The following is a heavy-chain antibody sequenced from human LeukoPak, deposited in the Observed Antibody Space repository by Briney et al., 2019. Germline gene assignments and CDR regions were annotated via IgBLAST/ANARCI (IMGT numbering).Heavy chain of an antibody. CDR2: INHSGST. D-gene: IGHD1-1*01. J-gene: IGHJ3*02. CDR1: GGSFSGYY. CDR3: ATMDAFDI. Sequence: SETLSLTCAVYGGSFSGYYWSWIRQPPGKGLEWIGEINHSGSTNYNPSLKSRVTISVDTSKNQFSLKLSSVTAADTAVYYCATMDAFDIWGQGTMATVSS. V-gene: IGHV4-34*01.